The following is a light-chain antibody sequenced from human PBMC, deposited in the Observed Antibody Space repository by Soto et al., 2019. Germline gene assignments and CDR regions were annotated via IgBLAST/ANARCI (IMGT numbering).Light chain of an antibody. CDR3: QQYYTTPPIT. Sequence: DIVLTQSPDSLAMSLGERATINCKSSQSVLYTLNKRNYLSWYQQKPGQPPKLLIYWAYTRDSGVPDRFSGGGSWTEFTLTISSLQAEDAAVYYCQQYYTTPPITFGQGTRLEIK. CDR2: WAY. J-gene: IGKJ5*01. CDR1: QSVLYTLNKRNY. V-gene: IGKV4-1*01.